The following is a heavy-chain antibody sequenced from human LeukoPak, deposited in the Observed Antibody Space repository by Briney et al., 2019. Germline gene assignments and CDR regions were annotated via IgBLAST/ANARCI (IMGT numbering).Heavy chain of an antibody. CDR2: ISGGGGST. Sequence: HPGGSLRLSCAASGFTFSSYAMSWVRQAPGKGLECVSAISGGGGSTYYAASVKGRFTISRDNSKNTLYLQMNSLRAEDTAVYYCAKDGGTYYDFRFYYWGQGALVTVSS. CDR3: AKDGGTYYDFRFYY. J-gene: IGHJ4*02. D-gene: IGHD3-3*01. V-gene: IGHV3-23*01. CDR1: GFTFSSYA.